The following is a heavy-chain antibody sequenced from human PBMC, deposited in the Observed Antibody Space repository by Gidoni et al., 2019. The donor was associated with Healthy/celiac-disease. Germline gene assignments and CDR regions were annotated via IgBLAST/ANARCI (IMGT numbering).Heavy chain of an antibody. CDR2: ISWNSGSI. D-gene: IGHD2-2*02. V-gene: IGHV3-9*01. CDR1: GFTFDDYA. Sequence: EVQLVASGGGLVQPGRSLRLSCAASGFTFDDYALPWVRQAPGKGLELVSGISWNSGSIGYADSVKGRFTISSDNAKNSLYLQMNSLRAEDTALYYCAKDITCSSTSCYNYYYGMDVWGQGTTVTVSS. J-gene: IGHJ6*02. CDR3: AKDITCSSTSCYNYYYGMDV.